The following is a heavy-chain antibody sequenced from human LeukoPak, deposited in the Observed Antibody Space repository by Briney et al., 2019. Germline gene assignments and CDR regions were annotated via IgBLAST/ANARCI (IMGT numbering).Heavy chain of an antibody. V-gene: IGHV3-9*01. CDR1: GFTFDDYA. D-gene: IGHD1-26*01. CDR3: ARGARGADY. CDR2: ISWNSGSI. Sequence: GGSLRLSCAASGFTFDDYAMHWVRQAPGKGLEWVSGISWNSGSIGYADSVKGRFTISRDNAKNSLYLQMNSLRAEDTAVYYCARGARGADYWGQGTLVTVSS. J-gene: IGHJ4*02.